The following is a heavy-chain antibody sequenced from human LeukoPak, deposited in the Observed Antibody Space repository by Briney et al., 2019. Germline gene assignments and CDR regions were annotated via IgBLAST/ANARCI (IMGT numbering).Heavy chain of an antibody. CDR1: GFTFSSYA. Sequence: PGGSLRLSCAASGFTFSSYAMSWVRQAPGKGLEWVSAISGSGGSTHYADSVKGRFTISRDNSKNTLYLQMNSLRAEDTAVYYCARKEWFTPRPEYYYYYYMDVWGKGTTVTVSS. CDR2: ISGSGGST. J-gene: IGHJ6*03. V-gene: IGHV3-23*01. CDR3: ARKEWFTPRPEYYYYYYMDV. D-gene: IGHD3-3*01.